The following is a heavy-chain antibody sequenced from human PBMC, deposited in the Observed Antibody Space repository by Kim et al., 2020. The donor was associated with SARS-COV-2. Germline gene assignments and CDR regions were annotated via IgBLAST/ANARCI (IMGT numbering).Heavy chain of an antibody. V-gene: IGHV3-49*03. CDR1: GFTFGDYA. Sequence: GGSLRLSCTASGFTFGDYAMSWFRQAPGKGLEWVGFIRSKAYGGTTEYAASVKGRFTISRDDSKSIAYLQMNSLKTEDTAVYYCTREGYYYDSSGYYYLDYWGQGTLVTVSS. D-gene: IGHD3-22*01. J-gene: IGHJ4*02. CDR3: TREGYYYDSSGYYYLDY. CDR2: IRSKAYGGTT.